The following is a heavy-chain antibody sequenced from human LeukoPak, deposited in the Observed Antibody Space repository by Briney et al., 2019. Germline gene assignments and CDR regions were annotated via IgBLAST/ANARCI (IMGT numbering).Heavy chain of an antibody. D-gene: IGHD3-3*01. Sequence: GGSLRLSCAASGFIFSNYIMNWVRQAPGKGLEWVSSITNSSRYTYYADSVKGRFTISRDNAKNSLYLQMNSLRAEDTAVYYCARSYEGSGFSDWGQGTLVTVSS. V-gene: IGHV3-21*01. CDR3: ARSYEGSGFSD. CDR2: ITNSSRYT. CDR1: GFIFSNYI. J-gene: IGHJ4*02.